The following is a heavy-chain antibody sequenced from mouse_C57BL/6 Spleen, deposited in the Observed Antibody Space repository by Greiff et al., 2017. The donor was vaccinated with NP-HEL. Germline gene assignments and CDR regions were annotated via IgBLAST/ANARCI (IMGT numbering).Heavy chain of an antibody. CDR3: ARCEDGYSLRAMDY. CDR1: GYAFSSYW. Sequence: VQLQQSGAELVKPGASVKISCKASGYAFSSYWMNWVKQRPGKGLEWIGQIYPGDGDTNYNGKFKGKATLTADKSSSTAYMQLSSLTSEDPAVYFCARCEDGYSLRAMDYWGQGTSVTVSS. J-gene: IGHJ4*01. CDR2: IYPGDGDT. D-gene: IGHD2-3*01. V-gene: IGHV1-80*01.